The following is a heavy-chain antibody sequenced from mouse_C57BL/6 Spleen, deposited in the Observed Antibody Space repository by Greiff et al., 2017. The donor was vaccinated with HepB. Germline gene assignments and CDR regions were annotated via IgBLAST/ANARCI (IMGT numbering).Heavy chain of an antibody. D-gene: IGHD2-4*01. CDR2: ISGGGGNT. J-gene: IGHJ4*01. CDR3: AIYDYDYAMDY. Sequence: EVKLVESGGGLVKPGGSLKLSCAASGFTFSSYTMSWVRQTPEKRLEWVATISGGGGNTYYPDSVKGRFTISRDNAKNTLYLQMSSLRSEDTALYYCAIYDYDYAMDYWGQGTSVTVSS. CDR1: GFTFSSYT. V-gene: IGHV5-9*01.